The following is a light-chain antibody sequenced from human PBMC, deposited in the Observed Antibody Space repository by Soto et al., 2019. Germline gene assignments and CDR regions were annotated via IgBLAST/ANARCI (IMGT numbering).Light chain of an antibody. V-gene: IGKV3-20*01. CDR3: QLYGSPLT. J-gene: IGKJ4*01. CDR1: QSVSKSY. CDR2: GAS. Sequence: DIVLTQSPCTLSLSPGERVTLSCRASQSVSKSYRARYQQRPGQPPRLLISGASLRATGIPDRFSGSGSETDYTLTIRRLEPEDFAVYYCQLYGSPLTFGGGTKVDIK.